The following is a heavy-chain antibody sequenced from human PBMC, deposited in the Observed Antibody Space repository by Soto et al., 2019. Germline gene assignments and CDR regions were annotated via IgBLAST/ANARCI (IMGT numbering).Heavy chain of an antibody. CDR1: GGSISSGGYY. J-gene: IGHJ4*02. Sequence: SETLSLTCTVSGGSISSGGYYWSWIRQHPGKGLEWIGYIYYSGGTYYNPSLKSRVTISVDTSKNQFSLKLSSVTAADTAVYYCAREAEVGVYFDGTHSIDYWGQGTLLTVSS. D-gene: IGHD3-9*01. V-gene: IGHV4-31*03. CDR3: AREAEVGVYFDGTHSIDY. CDR2: IYYSGGT.